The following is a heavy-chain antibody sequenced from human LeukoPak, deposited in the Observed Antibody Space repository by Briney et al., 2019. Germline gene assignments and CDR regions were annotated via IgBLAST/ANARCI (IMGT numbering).Heavy chain of an antibody. J-gene: IGHJ4*02. Sequence: GASVKVSCKASGYSFTSNYIHWVRQAPGQGLEWMGMIYPRDGSTSYAQKFQGRVTVTRDTSTSTVHMELSGLRSEDTAVYYCAKRPTGRRDYYDSNPGGDYWGQGTLVTVSS. CDR2: IYPRDGST. V-gene: IGHV1-46*01. CDR1: GYSFTSNY. CDR3: AKRPTGRRDYYDSNPGGDY. D-gene: IGHD3-22*01.